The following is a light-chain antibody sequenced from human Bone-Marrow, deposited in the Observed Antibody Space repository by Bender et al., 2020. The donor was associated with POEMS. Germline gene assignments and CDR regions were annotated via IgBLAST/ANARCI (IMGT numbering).Light chain of an antibody. V-gene: IGLV2-23*02. CDR3: CARATIWYV. J-gene: IGLJ1*01. CDR1: SSDVGSYNL. CDR2: DVA. Sequence: QSALSQPASVSGSPGQSITISCSGTSSDVGSYNLVSWYQVPPGKVPKLIIYDVAKRRGGVSERVAGCKSGNTASLTSSGLQAEDEADYFCCARATIWYVFGSGAKVTV.